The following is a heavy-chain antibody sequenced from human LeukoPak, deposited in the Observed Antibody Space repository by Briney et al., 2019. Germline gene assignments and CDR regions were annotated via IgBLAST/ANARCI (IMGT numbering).Heavy chain of an antibody. CDR3: ARERGYGGYDEGYLEY. Sequence: GGSLRLSCAASGFTFSTYAMSWIRQAPGKGLEWVSSISSSSSYIYYADSVKGRFTISRDNAKNSLYLQMNSVRAEDTAMYFCARERGYGGYDEGYLEYWGQGTLVTVSS. V-gene: IGHV3-21*01. CDR1: GFTFSTYA. D-gene: IGHD5-12*01. CDR2: ISSSSSYI. J-gene: IGHJ4*02.